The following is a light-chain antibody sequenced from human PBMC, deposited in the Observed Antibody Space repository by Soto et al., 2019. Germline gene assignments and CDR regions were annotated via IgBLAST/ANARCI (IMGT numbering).Light chain of an antibody. J-gene: IGLJ3*02. V-gene: IGLV2-14*01. CDR3: SSYTSSSTRV. CDR1: SSDVGRYNY. CDR2: EVS. Sequence: QSALTQPASVSGSPGQSITISCTGTSSDVGRYNYVSWYQQHPGKAPKLMIYEVSNRPSGVSNRFSGSKSGNTASLTISGLQDEDEADYYCSSYTSSSTRVFGGGTKPTVL.